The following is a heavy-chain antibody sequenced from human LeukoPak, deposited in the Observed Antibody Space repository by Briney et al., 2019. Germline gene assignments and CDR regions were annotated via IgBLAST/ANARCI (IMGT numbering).Heavy chain of an antibody. CDR2: IYTSGST. V-gene: IGHV4-4*07. CDR1: GGSISSYY. J-gene: IGHJ5*02. Sequence: SETLSLTCTVSGGSISSYYWSWIRQPAGKGLEWIGRIYTSGSTNYNPSLKSRVTMSVDTSKNQFSLKLSSVTAADTAVYYCARDSLWFGELRAPWFDPWGQGTPVTVSS. D-gene: IGHD3-10*01. CDR3: ARDSLWFGELRAPWFDP.